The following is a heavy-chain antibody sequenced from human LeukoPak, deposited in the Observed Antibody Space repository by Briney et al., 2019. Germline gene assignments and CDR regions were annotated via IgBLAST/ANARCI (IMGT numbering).Heavy chain of an antibody. V-gene: IGHV1-24*01. CDR2: FDPEDGET. CDR3: ATVPRSGSYYNVFDY. Sequence: ASVKVSCKVSGYTLTELSMHWVRQAPGKGLEWMEGFDPEDGETIYAQKFQGRVTMTEDTSTDTAYMELSSLRSEDTAVYYCATVPRSGSYYNVFDYWGLGTLVTVSS. CDR1: GYTLTELS. D-gene: IGHD3-10*01. J-gene: IGHJ4*02.